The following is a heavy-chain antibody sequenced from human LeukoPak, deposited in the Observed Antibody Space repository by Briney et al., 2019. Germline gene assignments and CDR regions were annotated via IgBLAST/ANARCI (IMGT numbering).Heavy chain of an antibody. J-gene: IGHJ6*02. CDR2: ISGSGGST. Sequence: AGGSLRLSCAASGFTFSSYAMSWVRQAPGKGLEWVSAISGSGGSTYYADSVKGRFTISRDTSKNTLYLQMNSLRSEDTAVYYCATEKWFGEYGMDVWGQGTTVTVSS. D-gene: IGHD3-10*01. V-gene: IGHV3-23*01. CDR1: GFTFSSYA. CDR3: ATEKWFGEYGMDV.